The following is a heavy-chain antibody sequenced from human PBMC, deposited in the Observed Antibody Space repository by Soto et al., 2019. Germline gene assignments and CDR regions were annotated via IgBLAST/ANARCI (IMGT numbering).Heavy chain of an antibody. D-gene: IGHD3-10*02. V-gene: IGHV4-30-4*01. CDR2: IYYSGST. Sequence: SETLSLTCTVCGGSISSRDYYWSWIRQPPGKGLDWIGYIYYSGSTYYNPSLKSRFTISVDTSKNPFSLKLSSVTAADTAGYYCARGADYVNSQTRYDCRGPGTPGPVSS. J-gene: IGHJ4*02. CDR1: GGSISSRDYY. CDR3: ARGADYVNSQTRYDC.